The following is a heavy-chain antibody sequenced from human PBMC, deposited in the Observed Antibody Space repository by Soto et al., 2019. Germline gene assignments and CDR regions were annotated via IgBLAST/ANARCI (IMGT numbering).Heavy chain of an antibody. Sequence: PSETLSLTCTVSGGSISDDYWIWIRQPPGKGLEWIGYIYYTGTTNYNPSLKSRVTISLDTSKNQFSLKLSSVTAADTAFYYCARLGGYYQAFASWGQGTLVTVSS. V-gene: IGHV4-59*08. CDR2: IYYTGTT. CDR3: ARLGGYYQAFAS. J-gene: IGHJ4*02. CDR1: GGSISDDY. D-gene: IGHD3-22*01.